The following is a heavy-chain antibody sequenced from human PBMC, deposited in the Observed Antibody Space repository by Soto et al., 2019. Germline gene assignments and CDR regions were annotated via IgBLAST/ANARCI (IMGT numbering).Heavy chain of an antibody. D-gene: IGHD2-15*01. Sequence: GGSLRLSCAASGFTVSSNYMSWVRQAPGKGLEWVSVIYSGGSTYYADSVKGRFTISRDNSKNTLYLQMNSLRAEDTAVYYCVCRDYYYRMDVRGQATTVTVSS. J-gene: IGHJ6*02. CDR1: GFTVSSNY. V-gene: IGHV3-53*01. CDR3: VCRDYYYRMDV. CDR2: IYSGGST.